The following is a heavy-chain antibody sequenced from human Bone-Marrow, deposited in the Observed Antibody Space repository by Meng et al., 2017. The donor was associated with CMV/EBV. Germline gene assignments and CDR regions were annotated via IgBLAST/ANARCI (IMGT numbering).Heavy chain of an antibody. CDR1: GGTFSSYA. CDR2: IIPIFGTA. Sequence: VPCKASGGTFSSYAISWVRQAPGQGLEWMGGIIPIFGTANYAQKFQGRVTITADESTSTAYMELSSLRSEDTAVYYCATLSDYRFDFWGQGTLVTVSS. J-gene: IGHJ4*02. D-gene: IGHD4-17*01. V-gene: IGHV1-69*01. CDR3: ATLSDYRFDF.